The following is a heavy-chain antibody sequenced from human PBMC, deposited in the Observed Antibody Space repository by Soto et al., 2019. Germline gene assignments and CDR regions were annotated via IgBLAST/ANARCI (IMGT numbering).Heavy chain of an antibody. CDR3: ARLLKTYYFDF. J-gene: IGHJ4*02. CDR1: GYSFTTYW. V-gene: IGHV5-51*01. Sequence: PGESLKISCNGSGYSFTTYWIGWVRQMPGKGLEWMGVIYPGDSESRYSPSFQGQVAISADKSLSTAYLQWSSLKASDTAMYYCARLLKTYYFDFWGQGTLVTVSS. CDR2: IYPGDSES.